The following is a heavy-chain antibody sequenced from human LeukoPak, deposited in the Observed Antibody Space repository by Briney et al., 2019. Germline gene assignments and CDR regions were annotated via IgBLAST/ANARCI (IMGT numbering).Heavy chain of an antibody. V-gene: IGHV1-8*01. Sequence: GASVKVSFKASGYTFPSYDINWVRPATGQGGEWMGWLNPNSGNTGYAQKFQGRVTMTRNTSISTAYMELSSLRSEDTAVYYCARNLLLWFGESSSDCFDPWGQGTLVTVSS. CDR1: GYTFPSYD. D-gene: IGHD3-10*01. J-gene: IGHJ5*02. CDR2: LNPNSGNT. CDR3: ARNLLLWFGESSSDCFDP.